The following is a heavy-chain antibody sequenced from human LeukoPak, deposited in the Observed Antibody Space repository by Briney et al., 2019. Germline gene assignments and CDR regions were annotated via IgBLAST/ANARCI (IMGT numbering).Heavy chain of an antibody. Sequence: KPSETLSLTCTVSGGSISSYYWSWIRQPAGKGLEWIGRIYTSGSTNYNPSLKSRVPMSVDTSKNRFSLKLSSVTASARPEYNLARLSGSYLDYWGQGTLVTVSS. J-gene: IGHJ4*02. CDR3: ARLSGSYLDY. D-gene: IGHD1-26*01. V-gene: IGHV4-4*07. CDR2: IYTSGST. CDR1: GGSISSYY.